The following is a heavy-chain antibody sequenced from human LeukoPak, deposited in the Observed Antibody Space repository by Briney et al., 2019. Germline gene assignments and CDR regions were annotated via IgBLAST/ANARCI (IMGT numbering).Heavy chain of an antibody. CDR3: ARGYCSGGSCYLYYYYYGMDV. J-gene: IGHJ6*02. Sequence: GASVKVSCKASGYTFTSYYMHWVRQAPGQGLEWMGIINPSGGSTSYAQKFQGRVTITADESTSTAYMELSSLRSEDTAVYYCARGYCSGGSCYLYYYYYGMDVWGQGTTVTVSS. V-gene: IGHV1-46*01. CDR1: GYTFTSYY. D-gene: IGHD2-15*01. CDR2: INPSGGST.